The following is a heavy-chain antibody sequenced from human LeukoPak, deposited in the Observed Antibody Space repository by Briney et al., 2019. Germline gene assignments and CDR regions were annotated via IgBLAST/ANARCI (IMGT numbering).Heavy chain of an antibody. J-gene: IGHJ3*02. Sequence: SETLSLTCTVSGGSISSSSYYWGWIRQPPGKGLEWVGSIYYSGSTYYNPSLKSRVTISVDTSKNQFSLKLSSVTAADTAVYYCARSITMIVVVAFDIWGQGTMVTVSS. CDR3: ARSITMIVVVAFDI. V-gene: IGHV4-39*07. CDR2: IYYSGST. CDR1: GGSISSSSYY. D-gene: IGHD3-22*01.